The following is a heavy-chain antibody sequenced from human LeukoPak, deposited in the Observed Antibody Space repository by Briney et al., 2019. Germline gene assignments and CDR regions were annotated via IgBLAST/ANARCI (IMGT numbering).Heavy chain of an antibody. CDR3: AKDRSSIAAGGGLDY. Sequence: GGPLRLSCAAAGFSFSSYAMSWVRQAPGKGLEWVSAISGSAYSSYYADSVKGRFTISRDNSKNTLYLQMNSLRAEDTAVYYCAKDRSSIAAGGGLDYWGQGTLVTVSS. V-gene: IGHV3-23*01. CDR2: ISGSAYSS. J-gene: IGHJ4*02. CDR1: GFSFSSYA. D-gene: IGHD6-13*01.